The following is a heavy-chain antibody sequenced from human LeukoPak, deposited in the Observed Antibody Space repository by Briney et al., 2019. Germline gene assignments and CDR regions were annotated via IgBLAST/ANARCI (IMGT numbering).Heavy chain of an antibody. D-gene: IGHD2-8*01. Sequence: ASVKVSCKASGYNFISYYMHWVRQAPGQGLEWMGIINPSGGSTSYAQKFQDRVTMTRDTSTSTVYMELSSLKSEDTAVYYCAREDVVLVDAVRHYYYGMDVWDQGTTVTVSS. CDR2: INPSGGST. V-gene: IGHV1-46*01. CDR1: GYNFISYY. CDR3: AREDVVLVDAVRHYYYGMDV. J-gene: IGHJ6*02.